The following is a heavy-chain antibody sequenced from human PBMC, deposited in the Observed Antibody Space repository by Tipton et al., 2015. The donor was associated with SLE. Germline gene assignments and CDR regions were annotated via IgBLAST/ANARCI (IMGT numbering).Heavy chain of an antibody. Sequence: QLVQSGAEVKKPGESLKISCKASGYTFTNSGIGWVRQAPGQGLAWMGLISANNGNTNYAQKLQGRVTMTTDTSTSTAYMELRSLRYDDTAVYYGARFSFSGYGFEIGGQGTMVTVAS. CDR2: ISANNGNT. J-gene: IGHJ3*02. CDR1: GYTFTNSG. CDR3: ARFSFSGYGFEI. D-gene: IGHD3-22*01. V-gene: IGHV1-18*01.